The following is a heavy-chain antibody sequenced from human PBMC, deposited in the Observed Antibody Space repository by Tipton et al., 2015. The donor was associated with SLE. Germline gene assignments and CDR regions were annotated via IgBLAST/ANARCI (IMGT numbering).Heavy chain of an antibody. V-gene: IGHV4-59*01. CDR3: ARDRYCGAGSCFDWYFDL. D-gene: IGHD2-15*01. CDR1: GGSISGYY. CDR2: IHYRGST. J-gene: IGHJ2*01. Sequence: TLSLTCTVSGGSISGYYWSWVRQPPGQGLEWIGYIHYRGSTNYNPSLKSRVTISLDTSENQFSLKLSSVTAADTAVYYCARDRYCGAGSCFDWYFDLGGRGTRVTVSS.